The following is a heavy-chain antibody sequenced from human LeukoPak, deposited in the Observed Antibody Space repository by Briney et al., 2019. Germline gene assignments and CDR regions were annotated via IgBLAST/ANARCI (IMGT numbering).Heavy chain of an antibody. CDR1: VFTFDDYA. Sequence: GGSLRLSCAASVFTFDDYAMHWVRQAPGKGLEWVSGISWNSGSIGYADSVKGRFTISRDNAKNYLYLQMNRLRAEYTALYYCAKDYGSGSYYGLDYWGQGTLVTVSS. CDR3: AKDYGSGSYYGLDY. V-gene: IGHV3-9*01. CDR2: ISWNSGSI. J-gene: IGHJ4*02. D-gene: IGHD3-10*01.